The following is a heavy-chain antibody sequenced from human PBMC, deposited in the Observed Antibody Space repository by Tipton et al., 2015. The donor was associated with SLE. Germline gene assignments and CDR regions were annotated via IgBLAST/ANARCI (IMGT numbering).Heavy chain of an antibody. CDR3: ARTSGSYYYDSSGYYFFDY. D-gene: IGHD3-22*01. CDR2: IAWNSDKI. J-gene: IGHJ4*02. V-gene: IGHV3-9*01. CDR1: GFSFDDFA. Sequence: RSLRLSCAASGFSFDDFAMHWVRQAPGKGLEWVSGIAWNSDKIDYADSVKGRFTISRDNAENSLFLQMNSLRAEDTAVYYCARTSGSYYYDSSGYYFFDYWGQGTLVTVSS.